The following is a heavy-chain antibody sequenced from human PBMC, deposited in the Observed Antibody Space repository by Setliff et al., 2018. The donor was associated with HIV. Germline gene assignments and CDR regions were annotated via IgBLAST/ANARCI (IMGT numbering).Heavy chain of an antibody. Sequence: ASVKVSCKASGYTFTGHYLHWVRQAPGQGLEWMGWIDPNSGDTNYAQKFQGRVTITTVTSTSTAYMELRSLRSDDTAVYYCARLSIPAYYYMDVWGKGTTVTVSS. D-gene: IGHD2-21*01. CDR3: ARLSIPAYYYMDV. CDR2: IDPNSGDT. V-gene: IGHV1-2*02. J-gene: IGHJ6*03. CDR1: GYTFTGHY.